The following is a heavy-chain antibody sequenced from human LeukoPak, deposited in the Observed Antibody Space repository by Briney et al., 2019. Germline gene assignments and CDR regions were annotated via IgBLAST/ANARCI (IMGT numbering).Heavy chain of an antibody. D-gene: IGHD3-10*01. CDR2: INTNTGDP. CDR1: GYTFTNYA. J-gene: IGHJ6*04. CDR3: AKEQYYNYGSGLV. Sequence: GASVKVSYKASGYTFTNYAMNWVRQAPGQGLEWMGWINTNTGDPTYAQDFTGRFVFSVDTSVSTAYLQISSLKAEDTAVYYCAKEQYYNYGSGLVWGKGTTVTVSS. V-gene: IGHV7-4-1*02.